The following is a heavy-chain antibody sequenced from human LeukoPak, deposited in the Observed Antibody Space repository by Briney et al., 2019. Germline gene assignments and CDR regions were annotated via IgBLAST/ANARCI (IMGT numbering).Heavy chain of an antibody. J-gene: IGHJ6*02. CDR3: AREYSSSRYYYYGMDV. V-gene: IGHV3-30-3*01. Sequence: GGSLRLSCAASGFTFSSCAMHWVRQAPGKGLEWVAVISYDGSNKYYADSVKGRFTISRDNSKNTLYLQMNSLRAEDTAVSYCAREYSSSRYYYYGMDVWGQGTTVTVSS. CDR2: ISYDGSNK. D-gene: IGHD6-6*01. CDR1: GFTFSSCA.